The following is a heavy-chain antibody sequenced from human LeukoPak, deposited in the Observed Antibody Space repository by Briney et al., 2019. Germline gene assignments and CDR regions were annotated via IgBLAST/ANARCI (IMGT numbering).Heavy chain of an antibody. J-gene: IGHJ4*02. CDR2: IWYDGTNK. CDR3: ARDSCGGDCYPYTFDY. CDR1: GFTFSSYG. Sequence: GGSLRLSCAASGFTFSSYGMHWVRQATGKGLEWVAIIWYDGTNKYYAASVKGRFTISRDNSKNTLYLQMNSLRAEDTAVYYCARDSCGGDCYPYTFDYWGQGTLVTVSS. D-gene: IGHD2-21*02. V-gene: IGHV3-33*01.